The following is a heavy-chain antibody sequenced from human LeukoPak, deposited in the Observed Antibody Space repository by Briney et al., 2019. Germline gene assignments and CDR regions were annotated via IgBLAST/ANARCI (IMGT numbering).Heavy chain of an antibody. Sequence: SETLSLTCTVSGGSISSYYWSWIRQPPGKGLEWIGYIYYSGSTNYNPSLKSRVTISVDTSKNQFSLKLSSVTAADTAVYYCARGGKRQQLTPLDYWGQGTLVTVSS. CDR1: GGSISSYY. V-gene: IGHV4-59*01. J-gene: IGHJ4*02. D-gene: IGHD6-13*01. CDR3: ARGGKRQQLTPLDY. CDR2: IYYSGST.